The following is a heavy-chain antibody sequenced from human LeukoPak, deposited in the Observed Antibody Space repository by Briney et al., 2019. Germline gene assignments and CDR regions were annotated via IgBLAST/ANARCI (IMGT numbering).Heavy chain of an antibody. CDR3: ARGGPSYGDYSFDY. J-gene: IGHJ4*02. CDR1: GFTFSSYS. V-gene: IGHV3-48*01. Sequence: GGSPRLSCAASGFTFSSYSMNWVRQAPGKGLEWVSYISSSSTIYYADSVKGRFTISRDNAKNSLYLQMNSLRAEDTAVYYCARGGPSYGDYSFDYWGQGTLVTVSS. CDR2: ISSSSTI. D-gene: IGHD4-17*01.